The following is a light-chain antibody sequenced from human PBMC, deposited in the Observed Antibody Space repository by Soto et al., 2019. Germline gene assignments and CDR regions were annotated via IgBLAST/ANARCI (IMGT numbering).Light chain of an antibody. J-gene: IGLJ1*01. CDR3: SSYSGTSALYV. V-gene: IGLV2-14*03. CDR2: NVS. Sequence: QSALTQPASVSGSPGQSITISCTGTSSDIGAYNYVSWYQQHPGRAPKLMISNVSNRPSGVSNRFSGSKSGNTASLTISGLQTEDEADYFCSSYSGTSALYVLGAGTKVTVL. CDR1: SSDIGAYNY.